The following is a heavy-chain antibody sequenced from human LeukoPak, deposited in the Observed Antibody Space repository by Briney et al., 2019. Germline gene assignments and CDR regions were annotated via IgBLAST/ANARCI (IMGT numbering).Heavy chain of an antibody. CDR3: ARSQNGDYADTGAFDI. CDR2: INPSGGST. D-gene: IGHD4-17*01. Sequence: ASVKVSCKASGYTFTSYYMHWVRQAPGQGLEWMGIINPSGGSTSYAQKFQGRVTMTRDTSTSTVYMELSSLRSEDTAVYYCARSQNGDYADTGAFDIWGQGTMVTVSS. V-gene: IGHV1-46*01. J-gene: IGHJ3*02. CDR1: GYTFTSYY.